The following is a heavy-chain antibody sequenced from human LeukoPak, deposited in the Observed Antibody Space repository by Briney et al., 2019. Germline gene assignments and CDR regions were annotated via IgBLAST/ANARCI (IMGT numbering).Heavy chain of an antibody. CDR1: GGSFSGYY. J-gene: IGHJ4*02. CDR2: INHSGST. V-gene: IGHV4-34*01. D-gene: IGHD3-10*01. Sequence: SETLSLTCAVYGGSFSGYYWSWIRQPPGKGLEWIGEINHSGSTNYNPSLKSRVTISVDTSKNQFSLKLSSVTAADTAVYYCASHYGSGSYYAYWGQGTLVTVSS. CDR3: ASHYGSGSYYAY.